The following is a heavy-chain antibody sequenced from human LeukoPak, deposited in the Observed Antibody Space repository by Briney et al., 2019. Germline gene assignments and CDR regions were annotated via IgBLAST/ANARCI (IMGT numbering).Heavy chain of an antibody. V-gene: IGHV4-38-2*02. J-gene: IGHJ3*02. CDR3: ARGGYYYDSSGWVDI. CDR2: MYHSGDT. CDR1: GYAVSSGYY. Sequence: SETLSLTCTVSGYAVSSGYYWGWIRQPPGKGLEWIGSMYHSGDTYYNPSLKSRVTISVDTSKNQLSLKLNSVTAADTAVYYCARGGYYYDSSGWVDIWGQGTMVTVSS. D-gene: IGHD3-22*01.